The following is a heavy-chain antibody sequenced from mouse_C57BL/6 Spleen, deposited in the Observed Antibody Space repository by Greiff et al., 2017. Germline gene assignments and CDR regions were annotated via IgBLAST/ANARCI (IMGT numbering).Heavy chain of an antibody. Sequence: EVQGVESGGGLVKPGGSLKLSCAASGFTFSSYAMSWVRQTPEKRLEWVATISDGGSYTYYPDNVKGRFTISRDNAKNNLYLQMSHLKSEDTAMYYCARYSPYFDYWGQGTTLTVSS. CDR1: GFTFSSYA. V-gene: IGHV5-4*01. CDR2: ISDGGSYT. J-gene: IGHJ2*01. CDR3: ARYSPYFDY. D-gene: IGHD2-12*01.